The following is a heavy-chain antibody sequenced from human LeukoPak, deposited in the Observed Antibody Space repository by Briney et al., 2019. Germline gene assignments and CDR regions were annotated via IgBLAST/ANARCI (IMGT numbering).Heavy chain of an antibody. J-gene: IGHJ5*02. CDR1: GFTFSSYG. D-gene: IGHD3-3*01. Sequence: GGSLRLSCAASGFTFSSYGMHWVRQAPGKGLEWVAVIWYDGSNKYYADSVKGRFTISRDNSKNTLYLQMNSLRAEDTAVYYCARGNFRPYDFWSGYSLNWFDPWGQGTLVTVSS. V-gene: IGHV3-33*01. CDR2: IWYDGSNK. CDR3: ARGNFRPYDFWSGYSLNWFDP.